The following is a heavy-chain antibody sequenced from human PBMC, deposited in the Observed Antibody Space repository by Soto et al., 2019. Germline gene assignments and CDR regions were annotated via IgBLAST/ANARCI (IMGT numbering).Heavy chain of an antibody. CDR2: IYYSGTT. CDR1: GGSISTNY. J-gene: IGHJ6*02. V-gene: IGHV4-59*08. Sequence: SETLSLTCTVSGGSISTNYWSWIRQPPGKGLEWIGYIYYSGTTNYNPSLESRVTISVDTSKNQFSLKLSSVTAADTAVYYCARHLTYCSAGSCYSDFPYYGMDVWGQGTTVTVSS. CDR3: ARHLTYCSAGSCYSDFPYYGMDV. D-gene: IGHD2-15*01.